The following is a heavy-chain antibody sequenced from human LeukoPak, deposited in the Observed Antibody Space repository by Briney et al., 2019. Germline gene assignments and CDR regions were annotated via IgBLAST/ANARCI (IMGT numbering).Heavy chain of an antibody. CDR2: IGGTGEKT. J-gene: IGHJ4*02. CDR3: ARDWYHAIDY. V-gene: IGHV3-23*01. CDR1: GFIFRNYA. D-gene: IGHD2-2*01. Sequence: GGSLRLSCAASGFIFRNYAMSWVRQAPGKGLQWVAAIGGTGEKTYYSDSVRGRFTISRDNSQNILYLQMSSLRAEDTAVYYCARDWYHAIDYWGQGTLVTVSS.